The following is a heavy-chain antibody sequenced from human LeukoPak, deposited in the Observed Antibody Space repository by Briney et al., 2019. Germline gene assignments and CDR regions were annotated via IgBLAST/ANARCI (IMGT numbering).Heavy chain of an antibody. CDR3: ARTLAYCGGDCSAFDY. CDR2: IYPGDCDT. D-gene: IGHD2-21*02. CDR1: GDSFTSYW. Sequence: GESLKISCKGSGDSFTSYWIGWGRQMPGKGLEWMGIIYPGDCDTRYSPSFQGQVTISADKSISTAYLQWSSLKASETAMYYCARTLAYCGGDCSAFDYWGQGTLVTVSS. V-gene: IGHV5-51*01. J-gene: IGHJ4*02.